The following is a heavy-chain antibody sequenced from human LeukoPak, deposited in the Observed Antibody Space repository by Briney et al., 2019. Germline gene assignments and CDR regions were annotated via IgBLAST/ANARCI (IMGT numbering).Heavy chain of an antibody. V-gene: IGHV4-59*12. D-gene: IGHD1-7*01. CDR2: ISSSGNT. CDR1: GASISGYF. Sequence: SETLSLTCTVSGASISGYFWSWIRQPPGKGLEWIGYISSSGNTNYNPSLKSRVTISVDTSKNRFSLKLSSVTAADTAVYYCARGVITGTTSYYYYGMDVWGQGTTVTVSS. CDR3: ARGVITGTTSYYYYGMDV. J-gene: IGHJ6*02.